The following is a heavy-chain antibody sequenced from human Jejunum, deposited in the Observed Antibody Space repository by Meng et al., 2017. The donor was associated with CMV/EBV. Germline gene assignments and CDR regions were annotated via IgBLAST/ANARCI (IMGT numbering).Heavy chain of an antibody. Sequence: QLQLPESGPGLVKPSETLSLTCTVSGGSISSSRYSWGWIRQPPGKGLEWIGSIYYSGSTYYNPSLKSRVTISVDTSKNQFSLKLSSVTAADTAVYYCASPLGILGIVDLWGRGTLVTVSS. CDR1: GGSISSSRYS. V-gene: IGHV4-39*01. CDR2: IYYSGST. J-gene: IGHJ2*01. CDR3: ASPLGILGIVDL. D-gene: IGHD7-27*01.